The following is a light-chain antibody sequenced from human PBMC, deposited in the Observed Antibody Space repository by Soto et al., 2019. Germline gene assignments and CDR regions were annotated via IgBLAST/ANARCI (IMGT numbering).Light chain of an antibody. CDR3: QHSFITPPA. CDR2: TSS. J-gene: IGKJ3*01. CDR1: QAITNY. Sequence: DIQTTQSPSSLSASVGDRVTISCRASQAITNYLNWYQQKPGKAPKFLIYTSSNLQGGVPSRFSGSGSGTDFTLTITSLQPEDFATYFCQHSFITPPAFGPGTKVDV. V-gene: IGKV1-39*01.